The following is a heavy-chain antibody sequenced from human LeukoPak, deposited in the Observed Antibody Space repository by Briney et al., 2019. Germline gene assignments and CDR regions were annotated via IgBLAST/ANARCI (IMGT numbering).Heavy chain of an antibody. CDR1: GGSISSGSSW. CDR2: VYYSGST. CDR3: ARGHRSSSAYHCNAMDV. V-gene: IGHV4-31*03. Sequence: SQTLSLTCTVSGGSISSGSSWWSWIRQHPEKGLEWIGYVYYSGSTYYNPSLKSRVSISVDTSKNQLSLTLTSVTAADTAVDYCARGHRSSSAYHCNAMDVWGQGTTVTVSS. D-gene: IGHD2-15*01. J-gene: IGHJ6*02.